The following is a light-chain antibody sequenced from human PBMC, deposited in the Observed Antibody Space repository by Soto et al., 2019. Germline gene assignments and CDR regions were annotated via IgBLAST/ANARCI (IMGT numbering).Light chain of an antibody. V-gene: IGKV3-15*01. J-gene: IGKJ4*01. CDR3: QQYNTWPLT. CDR2: GAS. Sequence: EIVMTQSPANLSVSPGDRVTLSCRASQTVRSNSAWYQQKPGQAPRLLIYGASTRATGIPARFSGSGCETEFTLTISSLQSEDFAVYYCQQYNTWPLTFGGGTKVDIK. CDR1: QTVRSN.